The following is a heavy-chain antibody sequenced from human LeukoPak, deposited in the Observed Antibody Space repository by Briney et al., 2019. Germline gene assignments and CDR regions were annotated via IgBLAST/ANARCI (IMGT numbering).Heavy chain of an antibody. CDR2: IKEDGSQT. CDR1: GFTFSRSW. CDR3: ANSLDY. J-gene: IGHJ4*02. V-gene: IGHV3-7*01. D-gene: IGHD2-21*01. Sequence: PGGSLRLSCVASGFTFSRSWMDWVRQAPGKGLEWAANIKEDGSQTYYVDSAKGRFTISRDNAKNSLYLQMDSLRVEDTAIYYCANSLDYWGRGTLVTVSS.